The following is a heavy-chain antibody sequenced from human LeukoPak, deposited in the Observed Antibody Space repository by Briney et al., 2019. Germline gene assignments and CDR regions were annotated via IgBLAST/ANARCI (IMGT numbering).Heavy chain of an antibody. J-gene: IGHJ4*02. D-gene: IGHD5-18*01. Sequence: GGSLRLSCAASEFTFSSYWMSWVRQAPGKGLEWVALISYDGSNKNYADSVKGRFTISRDNSKNTLYLQMNSLRAEDTAVYYCAKDGVAYTYGIHFDYWGQGTLVTVSS. V-gene: IGHV3-30*18. CDR1: EFTFSSYW. CDR3: AKDGVAYTYGIHFDY. CDR2: ISYDGSNK.